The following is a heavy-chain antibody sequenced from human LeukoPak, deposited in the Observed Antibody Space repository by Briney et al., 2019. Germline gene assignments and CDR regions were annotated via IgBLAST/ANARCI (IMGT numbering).Heavy chain of an antibody. J-gene: IGHJ4*02. CDR1: GVTFSSYS. CDR3: AREYGSGSDFDY. Sequence: GGSLRLSCAASGVTFSSYSMNWVRQAPGKGLEWVSSISSSSSYIYYADSVKGRFTISRDNAKNSLYLQMNSLRAEDTAVYYGAREYGSGSDFDYWGQGTLVTVSS. CDR2: ISSSSSYI. V-gene: IGHV3-21*01. D-gene: IGHD3-10*01.